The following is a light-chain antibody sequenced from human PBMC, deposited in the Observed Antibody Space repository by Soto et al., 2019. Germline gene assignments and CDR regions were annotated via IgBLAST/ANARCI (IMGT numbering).Light chain of an antibody. V-gene: IGLV2-14*03. CDR1: SSDVGGAYNY. CDR3: SAYSTGSTPVL. Sequence: QSALTQPASVSGSPGQSITISCTGTSSDVGGAYNYVSWYQHHPGKAPKLIISDVNNRPSGVSDRFSVSKSGNTASLTISGHQAEDVADYYCSAYSTGSTPVLFGGGTKVSVL. CDR2: DVN. J-gene: IGLJ2*01.